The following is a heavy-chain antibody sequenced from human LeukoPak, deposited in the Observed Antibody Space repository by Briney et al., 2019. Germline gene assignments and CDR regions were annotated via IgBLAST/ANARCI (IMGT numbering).Heavy chain of an antibody. V-gene: IGHV3-23*01. J-gene: IGHJ4*02. Sequence: PGGSLRLSCAASGFTFSTYAMTWVRQAPGKGLEWVAAVTSDGRWTNYADSVKGRFTVSRDNSKDTLFMQMGSLRAEDTAIYYCAKGTSWFGEDWGLGTLVTVSS. CDR3: AKGTSWFGED. CDR1: GFTFSTYA. D-gene: IGHD3-10*01. CDR2: VTSDGRWT.